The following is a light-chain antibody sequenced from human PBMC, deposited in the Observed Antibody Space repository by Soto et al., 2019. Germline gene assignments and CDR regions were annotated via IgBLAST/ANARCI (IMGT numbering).Light chain of an antibody. Sequence: EIVLTQSPGTLSLSPGERATLSCRASQSVSSSYLAWYQQKPGQAPRLLISDASNRASGIPARFSGSGSGTDFTLTISRLEPEDFAVYYCQQYGTSPQTFGQGTKVDIK. CDR1: QSVSSSY. CDR2: DAS. V-gene: IGKV3-20*01. J-gene: IGKJ1*01. CDR3: QQYGTSPQT.